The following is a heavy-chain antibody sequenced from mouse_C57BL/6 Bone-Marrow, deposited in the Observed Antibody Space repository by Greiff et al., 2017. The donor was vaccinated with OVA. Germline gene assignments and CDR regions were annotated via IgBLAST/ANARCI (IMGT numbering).Heavy chain of an antibody. Sequence: QVQLQQPGAELVKPGDSVKLSCKASGYTFTSYWMHWVKQRPGQGLEWIGMIHPNRGSTKYNEKFKSKATLTVDKSSSTAYMQLSRLTSEYSAVYYCAISGLMLLAWFAYWGQGTLVTVSA. CDR2: IHPNRGST. D-gene: IGHD3-2*02. V-gene: IGHV1-64*01. J-gene: IGHJ3*01. CDR3: AISGLMLLAWFAY. CDR1: GYTFTSYW.